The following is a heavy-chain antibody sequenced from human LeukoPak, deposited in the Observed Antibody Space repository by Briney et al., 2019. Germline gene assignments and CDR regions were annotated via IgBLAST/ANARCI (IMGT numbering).Heavy chain of an antibody. D-gene: IGHD6-19*01. Sequence: PSETLSLTCTVSGGSLSTYYWSWIRQPPGKGLEWIGHIYNSGSTNYSPSLTSRVTISVDTSKTQFSLKLSSVTAADTAVYYCARFKRAGGWSYFDYWGQGTLVTVSS. CDR1: GGSLSTYY. V-gene: IGHV4-59*01. CDR2: IYNSGST. J-gene: IGHJ4*02. CDR3: ARFKRAGGWSYFDY.